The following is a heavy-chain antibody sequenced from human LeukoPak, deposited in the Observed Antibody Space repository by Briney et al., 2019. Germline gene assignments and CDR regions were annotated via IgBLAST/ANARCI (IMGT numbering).Heavy chain of an antibody. CDR2: IYYTGST. Sequence: SETLSLTCTVSGGSITSSSYYWGWIRQPPGKGLEWIGSIYYTGSTFYNPSLKSRVTISVDTSKNQFSMKLSSVTAADTAVYFCARGLRDGYTLFYFDCWGQGTLVTVSS. CDR3: ARGLRDGYTLFYFDC. D-gene: IGHD5-24*01. J-gene: IGHJ4*02. CDR1: GGSITSSSYY. V-gene: IGHV4-39*01.